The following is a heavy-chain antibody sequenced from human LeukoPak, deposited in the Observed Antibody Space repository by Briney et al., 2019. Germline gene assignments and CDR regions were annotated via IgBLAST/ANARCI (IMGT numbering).Heavy chain of an antibody. CDR2: IYSADSA. D-gene: IGHD1-26*01. J-gene: IGHJ5*02. Sequence: GGSLRLSCAASGFTVSRNYMSWVRQAPGKGLEWVSVIYSADSAYYADSVRGRFTISRDNSKNTLYLQMNSLRADDTAVYYCARAGDSGNLAWGQGTLVTVSS. CDR1: GFTVSRNY. V-gene: IGHV3-53*01. CDR3: ARAGDSGNLA.